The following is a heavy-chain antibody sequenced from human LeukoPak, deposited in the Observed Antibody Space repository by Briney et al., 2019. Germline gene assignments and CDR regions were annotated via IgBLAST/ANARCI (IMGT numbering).Heavy chain of an antibody. J-gene: IGHJ3*02. CDR1: GGTFSSYA. V-gene: IGHV1-69*13. Sequence: SVKVSCKASGGTFSSYAISWVRQAPGQGLEWMGGIIPIFGTANYAQKFQGRVTITADESTSTAYMELSSLRSEDTAVYYCARDLFHYYDSSGYYFDAFDIWGQGTMVTVSS. CDR3: ARDLFHYYDSSGYYFDAFDI. D-gene: IGHD3-22*01. CDR2: IIPIFGTA.